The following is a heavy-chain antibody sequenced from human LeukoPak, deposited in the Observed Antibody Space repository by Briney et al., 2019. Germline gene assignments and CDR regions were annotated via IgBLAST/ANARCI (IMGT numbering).Heavy chain of an antibody. V-gene: IGHV3-30*02. J-gene: IGHJ3*02. CDR1: GFTFSSYG. D-gene: IGHD3-3*01. CDR3: ARASNYDSYAFDI. Sequence: GGSLRLSCAASGFTFSSYGMHWVRQAPGKGLEWVAFIRYDGSNKYYADSVKSRFTISRDNAKNSLYLQMNSLRAEDTAVYYCARASNYDSYAFDIWGQGTMVTVSS. CDR2: IRYDGSNK.